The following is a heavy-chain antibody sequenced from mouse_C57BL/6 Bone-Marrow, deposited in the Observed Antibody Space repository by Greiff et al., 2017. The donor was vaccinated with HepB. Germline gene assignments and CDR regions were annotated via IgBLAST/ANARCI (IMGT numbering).Heavy chain of an antibody. V-gene: IGHV5-6*01. J-gene: IGHJ3*01. CDR2: ISSGGSYT. CDR3: ARHFSY. Sequence: VQLKESGGDLVKPGGSLKLSCAASGFTFSSYGMSWVRQTPDKRLEWVATISSGGSYTYYPDSVKGRFTISRDNAKNTLCLQMSSLKSEDTAMYYCARHFSYWGQGTLVTVSA. CDR1: GFTFSSYG.